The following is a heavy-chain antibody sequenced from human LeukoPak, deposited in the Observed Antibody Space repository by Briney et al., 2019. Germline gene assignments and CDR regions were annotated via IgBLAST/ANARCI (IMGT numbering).Heavy chain of an antibody. CDR2: IYHSGST. CDR1: GGSISSSNW. D-gene: IGHD3-10*01. V-gene: IGHV4-4*02. J-gene: IGHJ6*02. CDR3: ARDDYYGSNYYYGMDV. Sequence: PSGTLSLTCAVSGGSISSSNWWSWVRQSPEKGLEWIGKIYHSGSTNYNPSLKSRITISVVKSKNQFSLNLSSVTAADTAVYYCARDDYYGSNYYYGMDVWGQGTTVTVSS.